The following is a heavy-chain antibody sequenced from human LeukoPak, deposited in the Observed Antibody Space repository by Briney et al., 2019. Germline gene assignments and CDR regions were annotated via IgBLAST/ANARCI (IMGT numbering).Heavy chain of an antibody. V-gene: IGHV4-30-2*01. D-gene: IGHD4-17*01. J-gene: IGHJ4*02. Sequence: SQTLSLTCAVSGGSISSGGYSWSWIRQPPGKGLEWIGYIYHSGSTYYNPSLKSRVTISVDRSKNQFSLKLSSVTAADTAVYYCARGYGDYGSPFDYWGQETLVTVSS. CDR2: IYHSGST. CDR1: GGSISSGGYS. CDR3: ARGYGDYGSPFDY.